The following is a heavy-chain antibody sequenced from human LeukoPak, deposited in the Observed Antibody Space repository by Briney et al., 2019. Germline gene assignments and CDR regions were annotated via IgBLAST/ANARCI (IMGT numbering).Heavy chain of an antibody. CDR2: ISYDGSNK. Sequence: PGGSLRLSCAASGFIFSSYGMHWVRQAPGKGLEWVAVISYDGSNKYYADSVKGRFTISRDNSKNTLYLQMNSLRAEDTAVYYCAKEMRVAAAGLDAFDIWGQGTMVTVSS. J-gene: IGHJ3*02. CDR1: GFIFSSYG. V-gene: IGHV3-30*18. D-gene: IGHD6-13*01. CDR3: AKEMRVAAAGLDAFDI.